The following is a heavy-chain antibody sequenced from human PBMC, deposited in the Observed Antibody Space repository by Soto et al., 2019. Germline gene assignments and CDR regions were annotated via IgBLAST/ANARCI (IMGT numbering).Heavy chain of an antibody. D-gene: IGHD4-17*01. CDR3: ASDRYSSTTVTIFDY. CDR2: ISNSGSNI. J-gene: IGHJ4*02. CDR1: GFTFSSHS. V-gene: IGHV3-48*02. Sequence: EVQLVESGGGLVQPGGSLRLSCAASGFTFSSHSMNWVRQAPGKGLEWVSYISNSGSNIYYADSVKGRFTMSRDNAKNSLYLQMNSLRDEDTAVYYCASDRYSSTTVTIFDYWGQGTLVTVSS.